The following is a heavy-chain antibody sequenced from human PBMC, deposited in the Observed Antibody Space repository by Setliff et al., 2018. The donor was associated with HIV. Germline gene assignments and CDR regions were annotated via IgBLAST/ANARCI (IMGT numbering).Heavy chain of an antibody. CDR1: GFTFTNAW. V-gene: IGHV4-38-2*02. CDR2: IYHTGSS. D-gene: IGHD3-22*01. J-gene: IGHJ4*02. CDR3: ARDVLDLVISVYGF. Sequence: PGGSLRLSCAASGFTFTNAWMGWIRQSPGKGLEWIGNIYHTGSSYYNPSLNDRATISLDTPKNQFSLKLNSVTAADTAVYYCARDVLDLVISVYGFWGQGIPVTVSS.